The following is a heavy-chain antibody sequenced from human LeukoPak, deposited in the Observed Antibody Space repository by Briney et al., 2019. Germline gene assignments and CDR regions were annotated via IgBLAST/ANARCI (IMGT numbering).Heavy chain of an antibody. D-gene: IGHD6-19*01. CDR1: GGSISSYY. CDR2: IYYSGST. CDR3: ARTWLRNSNGAFDI. Sequence: SETLSLTCTVSGGSISSYYWSWIRQPPGKGLEWIGYIYYSGSTNYNPSLKSRVTISMDTSKNQFSLKLSSVTAADTAVYYCARTWLRNSNGAFDIWGQGTMVTVSS. J-gene: IGHJ3*02. V-gene: IGHV4-59*08.